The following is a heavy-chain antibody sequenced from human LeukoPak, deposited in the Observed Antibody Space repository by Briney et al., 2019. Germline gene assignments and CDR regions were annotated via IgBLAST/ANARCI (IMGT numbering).Heavy chain of an antibody. CDR3: AKRIQSAMATGY. D-gene: IGHD5-18*01. CDR2: ISGSGGST. J-gene: IGHJ4*02. Sequence: GGSLRLSCAAYGFTFSSYGMSWVRQAPGKGLEWVSAISGSGGSTYYADSVKGRFTISRDNSKNTLYLQMNSLRAEDTAVYYCAKRIQSAMATGYWGQGTLVTVSS. CDR1: GFTFSSYG. V-gene: IGHV3-23*01.